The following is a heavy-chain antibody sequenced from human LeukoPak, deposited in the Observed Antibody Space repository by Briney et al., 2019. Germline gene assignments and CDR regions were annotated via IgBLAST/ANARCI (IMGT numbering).Heavy chain of an antibody. D-gene: IGHD2-2*01. Sequence: GSLRLSCAASGFTFSSYGMHWVRQAPGKGLEWIGSMYSSGSTYYNPSLKSRVTISVDTSKNQFSLKLSSVTAADTAVYYCARGPPDCSSTSCYAFDAFDIWGQGTMVTVSS. CDR1: GFTFSSYG. CDR3: ARGPPDCSSTSCYAFDAFDI. J-gene: IGHJ3*02. CDR2: MYSSGST. V-gene: IGHV4-39*07.